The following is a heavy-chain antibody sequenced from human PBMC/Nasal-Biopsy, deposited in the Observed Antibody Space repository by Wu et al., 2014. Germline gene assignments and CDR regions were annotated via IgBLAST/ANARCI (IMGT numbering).Heavy chain of an antibody. V-gene: IGHV3-23*01. Sequence: RLSCAASGFTFNSYSMSWVRQAPGKGLEWVSGISGSGDSTYYADSVKGRFTISRDNSKNTLYLQMNSLRAEDTAVYYCARAGATEFEDRGFDYWGQGTLVTVSS. J-gene: IGHJ4*02. CDR3: ARAGATEFEDRGFDY. CDR2: ISGSGDST. D-gene: IGHD1-26*01. CDR1: GFTFNSYS.